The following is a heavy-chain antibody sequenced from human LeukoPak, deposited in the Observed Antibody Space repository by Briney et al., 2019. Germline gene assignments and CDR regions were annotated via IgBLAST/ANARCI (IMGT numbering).Heavy chain of an antibody. CDR1: GGSISSSSYY. Sequence: PSETLSLTCTVSGGSISSSSYYWGCIRQPPGKGLEWIGSIYHSRSTYYHPSLKSRVTISVDTSKYQFSLKLSSVTAADTAVYYFARGTNNNDMSGPLFATGGQGTLVTVSP. D-gene: IGHD3-22*01. CDR2: IYHSRST. CDR3: ARGTNNNDMSGPLFAT. J-gene: IGHJ4*02. V-gene: IGHV4-39*07.